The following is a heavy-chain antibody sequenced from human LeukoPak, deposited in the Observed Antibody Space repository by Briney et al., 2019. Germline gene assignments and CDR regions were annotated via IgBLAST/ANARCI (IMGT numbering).Heavy chain of an antibody. Sequence: ASVTVSCKASGYTFTGYYMHWVRQAPGQGLEWMGWINTNSGGTNYAQKFQGRVTMTRDTSITTAYMELSSLSSDDTAVYYCARHPGKVTNDWYFDLWGRGTLVTVSS. CDR1: GYTFTGYY. V-gene: IGHV1-2*02. CDR2: INTNSGGT. J-gene: IGHJ2*01. CDR3: ARHPGKVTNDWYFDL. D-gene: IGHD4-23*01.